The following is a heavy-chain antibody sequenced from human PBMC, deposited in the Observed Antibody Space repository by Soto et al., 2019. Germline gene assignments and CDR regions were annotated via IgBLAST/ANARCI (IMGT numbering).Heavy chain of an antibody. CDR2: IYYSGST. J-gene: IGHJ5*02. D-gene: IGHD1-26*01. CDR1: GGSISSYY. Sequence: SETLSLTCTVSGGSISSYYWSWIRQPPGKGLEWIGYIYYSGSTNYNPSLKGRVTISVDTSKNQFSLKLSSVTAADTAVYYCARVGAGDWFEPWGQGTLVTVSS. CDR3: ARVGAGDWFEP. V-gene: IGHV4-59*01.